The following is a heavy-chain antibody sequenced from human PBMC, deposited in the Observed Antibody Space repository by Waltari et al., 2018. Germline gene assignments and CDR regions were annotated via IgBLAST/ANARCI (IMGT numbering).Heavy chain of an antibody. CDR1: GGSFSGYY. CDR2: INHSGST. Sequence: QVQLQQWGAGLLKPSETLSLTCAVYGGSFSGYYWSWIRQPPGKGLEWIGEINHSGSTNYNPSLKSRVTISVDTSKNQFSLKLSSVTAADTAVYYCARGAGRLHYYGSGSSNAFDIWGQGTMVTVSS. V-gene: IGHV4-34*01. D-gene: IGHD3-10*01. J-gene: IGHJ3*02. CDR3: ARGAGRLHYYGSGSSNAFDI.